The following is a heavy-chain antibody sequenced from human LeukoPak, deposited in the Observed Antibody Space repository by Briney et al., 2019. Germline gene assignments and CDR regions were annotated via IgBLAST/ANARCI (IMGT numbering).Heavy chain of an antibody. D-gene: IGHD3-16*01. Sequence: ASVKVSCKASGYTFTSYGISWVRQAPGQGLEWMGWINPNSGGTNYAQKFRGRVTMTRDTSISTAYMELTSLTSDDTAIYYCARDRGAGALGDYWGQGTLVTISS. J-gene: IGHJ4*02. CDR3: ARDRGAGALGDY. CDR1: GYTFTSYG. V-gene: IGHV1-2*02. CDR2: INPNSGGT.